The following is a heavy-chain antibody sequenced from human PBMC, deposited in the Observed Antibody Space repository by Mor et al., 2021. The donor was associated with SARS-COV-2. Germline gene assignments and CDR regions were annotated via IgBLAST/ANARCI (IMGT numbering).Heavy chain of an antibody. V-gene: IGHV4-59*09. CDR3: ARGDWYYYYGMDV. D-gene: IGHD2-21*01. J-gene: IGHJ6*02. Sequence: TISVDTSKNQFSLKLSSVTAADTAVYYCARGDWYYYYGMDVWGQGTTVTVSS.